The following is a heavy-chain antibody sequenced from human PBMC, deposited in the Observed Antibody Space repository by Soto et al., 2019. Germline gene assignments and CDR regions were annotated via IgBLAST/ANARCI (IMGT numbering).Heavy chain of an antibody. Sequence: SVKVSCKASGYTFTSYYMHWVRQAPGQGLERMGIINPSGGSTSYAQKFQGRVTMTRDTSTSTIYMELSSLRSEDTAVYYCARHDSIVVVPAATRSGLDYWGQGTLVTVSS. J-gene: IGHJ4*02. CDR2: INPSGGST. CDR3: ARHDSIVVVPAATRSGLDY. D-gene: IGHD2-2*01. CDR1: GYTFTSYY. V-gene: IGHV1-46*03.